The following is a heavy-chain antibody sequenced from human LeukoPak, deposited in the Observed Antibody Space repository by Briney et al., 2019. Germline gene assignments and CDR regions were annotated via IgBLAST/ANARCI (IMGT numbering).Heavy chain of an antibody. Sequence: GESLKISCRGSGYSFPTYWIGWVRQMPGKGLEWMGIIFPGDSDTRYSPSFQGQVTISADKSINTAYLQWSSLRASDSAMYYCARRSSSSWTIDYWGQGTLVTVSS. CDR2: IFPGDSDT. CDR1: GYSFPTYW. CDR3: ARRSSSSWTIDY. D-gene: IGHD6-13*01. V-gene: IGHV5-51*01. J-gene: IGHJ4*02.